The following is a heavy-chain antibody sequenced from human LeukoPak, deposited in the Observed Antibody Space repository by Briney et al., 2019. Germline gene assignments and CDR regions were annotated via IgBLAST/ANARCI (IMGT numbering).Heavy chain of an antibody. CDR1: GGSISSHY. V-gene: IGHV4-59*11. CDR3: ARDGGSGDHFYFDF. Sequence: PSETLSLTCSVSGGSISSHYWSWIRQTPGKGLEWIGYIYYTGSNNYNPSIKSRVTISMDVSKNQLSLKLNSVTAADTAVYYCARDGGSGDHFYFDFWGQGTLVTVSS. CDR2: IYYTGSN. D-gene: IGHD3-10*01. J-gene: IGHJ4*02.